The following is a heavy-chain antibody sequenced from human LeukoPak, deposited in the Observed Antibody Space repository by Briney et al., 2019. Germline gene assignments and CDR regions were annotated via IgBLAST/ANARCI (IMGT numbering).Heavy chain of an antibody. V-gene: IGHV5-51*01. J-gene: IGHJ6*02. Sequence: GESLKISCKGSGYSFTSYWIGWVRQMPGKGLEWMGIIYPGDSDTRYSPSFQGQVTISADKSISTAYLQWSSLKASDTAMYYCARLDARCSSTSCHTYYYYGMDAWGQGTTVTVSS. CDR3: ARLDARCSSTSCHTYYYYGMDA. D-gene: IGHD2-2*01. CDR1: GYSFTSYW. CDR2: IYPGDSDT.